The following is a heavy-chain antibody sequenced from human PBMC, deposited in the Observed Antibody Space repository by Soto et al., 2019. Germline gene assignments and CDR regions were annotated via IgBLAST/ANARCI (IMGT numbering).Heavy chain of an antibody. Sequence: PGESLKISCKGSGYSFTTSWIARVRQMPGQGLEWMGIIYPSDSATRYSPSFQGQVTISDDKSTSTAYLQWSSLKASDTAMYYCAGPDIGFCNCGSGDHGDTFYIWRQGTMVPGS. CDR1: GYSFTTSW. D-gene: IGHD2-15*01. J-gene: IGHJ3*02. CDR3: AGPDIGFCNCGSGDHGDTFYI. CDR2: IYPSDSAT. V-gene: IGHV5-51*01.